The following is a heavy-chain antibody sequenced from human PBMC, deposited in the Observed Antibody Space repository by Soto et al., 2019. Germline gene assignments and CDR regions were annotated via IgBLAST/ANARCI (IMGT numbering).Heavy chain of an antibody. V-gene: IGHV4-34*01. D-gene: IGHD2-21*02. CDR1: GGSFSDYY. CDR2: INHSGST. Sequence: QVQLQQWGAGLLKPSETLSLTCAVYGGSFSDYYWNWIRQSPGKGLEWIGKINHSGSTYNPSLKSGVTISLATSKTQFSLTLSSVTAADTAVYYCAGPYNCGSACYPAYSLDSWGQGTLVTVSS. J-gene: IGHJ4*02. CDR3: AGPYNCGSACYPAYSLDS.